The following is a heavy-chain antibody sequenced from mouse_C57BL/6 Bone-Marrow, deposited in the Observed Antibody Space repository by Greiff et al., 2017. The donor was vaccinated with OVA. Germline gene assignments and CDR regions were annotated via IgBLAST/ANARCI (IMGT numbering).Heavy chain of an antibody. CDR2: INYDGSST. D-gene: IGHD2-4*01. V-gene: IGHV5-16*01. J-gene: IGHJ2*01. CDR3: ARGGIYYDYDGYFDY. CDR1: GFTFSDYY. Sequence: EVQRVESEGGLVQPGSSMKLSCTASGFTFSDYYMAWVRQVPEKGLEWVANINYDGSSTYYLDSLKSRFIISRDNAKNILYLQMSSLKSEDTATYYCARGGIYYDYDGYFDYWGQGTTLTVSS.